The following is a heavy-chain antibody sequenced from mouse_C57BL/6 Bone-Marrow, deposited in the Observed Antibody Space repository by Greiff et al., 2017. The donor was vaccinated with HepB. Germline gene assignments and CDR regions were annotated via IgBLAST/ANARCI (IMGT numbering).Heavy chain of an antibody. CDR2: ISSGGSYT. V-gene: IGHV5-6*01. D-gene: IGHD2-1*01. Sequence: EVQLVESGGDLVKPGGSLKLSCAASGFTFSSYGMSWVRQTPDKRLEWVATISSGGSYTYYPDSVKGRFTISRDNAKNTLYLQMSSLKSEDTAMYYCAIYPYYAMVYWGQGTSVTVSS. CDR3: AIYPYYAMVY. CDR1: GFTFSSYG. J-gene: IGHJ4*01.